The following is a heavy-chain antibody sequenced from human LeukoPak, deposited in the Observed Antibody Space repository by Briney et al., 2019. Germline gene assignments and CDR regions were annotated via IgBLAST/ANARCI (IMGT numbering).Heavy chain of an antibody. V-gene: IGHV3-23*01. D-gene: IGHD1-26*01. CDR1: GLTFSSYA. Sequence: GGSLRLSRAASGLTFSSYAMSWVRQAPGKGLEWVSAISGSGGSTYYADSVKGRFTISRDNSKNTLYLQMNSLRAEDTAVYYCAKDRINGGSYYPYYFDYWGQGTLVTVSS. CDR2: ISGSGGST. CDR3: AKDRINGGSYYPYYFDY. J-gene: IGHJ4*02.